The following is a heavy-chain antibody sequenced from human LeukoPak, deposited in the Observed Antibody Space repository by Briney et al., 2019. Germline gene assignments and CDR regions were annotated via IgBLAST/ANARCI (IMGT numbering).Heavy chain of an antibody. V-gene: IGHV3-48*01. CDR3: ARGDWGCNFDY. Sequence: GRSLRPSCAASAFTFSSYNMNSVRQAPGNGLEWHSYISSTSSTICYADSVKGPLTISRDNAKNSLYLHRNSLRGEDTAVYYCARGDWGCNFDYWGQGTLVTVSS. D-gene: IGHD7-27*01. CDR2: ISSTSSTI. CDR1: AFTFSSYN. J-gene: IGHJ4*02.